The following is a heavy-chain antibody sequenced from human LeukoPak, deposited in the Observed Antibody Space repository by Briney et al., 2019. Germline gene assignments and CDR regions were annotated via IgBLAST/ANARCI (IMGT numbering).Heavy chain of an antibody. CDR3: ARVIAESGWFPTYYFDY. CDR2: IYYSGST. Sequence: PSETVSLTCTVSGGPISSYYWSWIRQPPGKGLEWIGYIYYSGSTNYNPSLRSRVTISVDTSKNQFSLKLSSVTAADTAVYYCARVIAESGWFPTYYFDYWGQGTLVTVSS. CDR1: GGPISSYY. J-gene: IGHJ4*02. D-gene: IGHD3-10*01. V-gene: IGHV4-59*01.